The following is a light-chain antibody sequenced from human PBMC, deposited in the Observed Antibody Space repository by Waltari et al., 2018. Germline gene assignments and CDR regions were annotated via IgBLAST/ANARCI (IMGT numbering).Light chain of an antibody. Sequence: DIVMTQSPDSLAVSLGERATINCKSIQTILYSSNNKNYLAWYQLKPGQAPKLLFYGESNRESGVPDRFSGRGSGTEFTLTINSLQAEDVAVYYCQKHYSTPRTFGQGTKVEIK. V-gene: IGKV4-1*01. CDR3: QKHYSTPRT. CDR2: GES. J-gene: IGKJ1*01. CDR1: QTILYSSNNKNY.